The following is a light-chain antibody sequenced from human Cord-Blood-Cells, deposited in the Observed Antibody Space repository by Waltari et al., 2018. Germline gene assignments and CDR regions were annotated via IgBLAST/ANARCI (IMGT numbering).Light chain of an antibody. CDR3: NSRDSSGNHVV. Sequence: SSELTQDPAVSVALGQTVRITCQGDSLRSYYASWYQQKPGQAPVLVIYGKNNRPSGIPDRFAGSSSGETASLTITGAQAEDEADYYCNSRDSSGNHVVFGGGTKLTVL. J-gene: IGLJ2*01. CDR2: GKN. CDR1: SLRSYY. V-gene: IGLV3-19*01.